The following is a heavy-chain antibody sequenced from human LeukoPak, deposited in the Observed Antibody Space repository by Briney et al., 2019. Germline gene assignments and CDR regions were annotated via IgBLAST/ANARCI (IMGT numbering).Heavy chain of an antibody. CDR2: IWNDGSNT. V-gene: IGHV3-33*06. Sequence: PGRSLRLSCAASGFIFSNYGIHWVRQAPGKGLEWVALIWNDGSNTHYVDSVKGRFTISRDNSKNTLYLQMNSLRAEDTAVYYCAKELFSFGELLHDAFDIWGQGTMVTVSS. D-gene: IGHD3-10*01. CDR3: AKELFSFGELLHDAFDI. CDR1: GFIFSNYG. J-gene: IGHJ3*02.